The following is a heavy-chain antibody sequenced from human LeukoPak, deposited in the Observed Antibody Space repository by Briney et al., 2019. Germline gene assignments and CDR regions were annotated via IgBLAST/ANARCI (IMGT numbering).Heavy chain of an antibody. Sequence: SETLSLTCTVSGGSISSYYWSWIRQPPGKGLEWIGYIYYSGSTNYNPSLKSRVTISVDTSKNQFSLKLSSVTAADTAVYYCARQWIAAAGPVDAFDIWGQGTMVTVSS. CDR2: IYYSGST. V-gene: IGHV4-59*08. CDR1: GGSISSYY. D-gene: IGHD6-13*01. J-gene: IGHJ3*02. CDR3: ARQWIAAAGPVDAFDI.